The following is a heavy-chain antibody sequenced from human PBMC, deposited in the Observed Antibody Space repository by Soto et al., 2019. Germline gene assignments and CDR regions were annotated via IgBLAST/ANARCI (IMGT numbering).Heavy chain of an antibody. CDR3: AKDRGVEGYIVVVVAATEGGAFDI. CDR2: ISGSGDST. J-gene: IGHJ3*02. CDR1: GFTFSSYA. D-gene: IGHD2-15*01. V-gene: IGHV3-23*01. Sequence: EVQLLESGGGLVQPGGSLRLSCAASGFTFSSYAMSWVRQAPGKGLEWVSAISGSGDSTYYADSVKGRFTIYRDNSKNTLYMQMNILRAEDTAVYYCAKDRGVEGYIVVVVAATEGGAFDIWGQGTMVTVSS.